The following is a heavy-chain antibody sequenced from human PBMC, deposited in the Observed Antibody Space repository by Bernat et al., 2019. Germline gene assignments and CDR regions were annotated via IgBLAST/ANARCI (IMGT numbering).Heavy chain of an antibody. CDR2: IWYDGSNK. Sequence: QVQLVESGGGVVQPGRSLRLSCAASGFTFSSYGMLWVRQAPGKGLEWVAVIWYDGSNKYYADSVKGRFTISRDNSKNTLYLQMNSLRAEDTAVYYCARQRTGYYYFDYWGQGTLVTVSS. CDR1: GFTFSSYG. V-gene: IGHV3-33*01. J-gene: IGHJ4*02. D-gene: IGHD3/OR15-3a*01. CDR3: ARQRTGYYYFDY.